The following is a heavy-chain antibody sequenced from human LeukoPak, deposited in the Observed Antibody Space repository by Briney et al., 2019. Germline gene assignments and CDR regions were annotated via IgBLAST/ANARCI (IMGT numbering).Heavy chain of an antibody. J-gene: IGHJ4*02. Sequence: PSETLSLTCTVSGGSITSYYWSWIRQPPGKGLEWIGYIYYSGSTNYNPSLKSRVTISVDTSKNQFSLKLSSVTAADTAVYYCARDPLTLGYFDYWGQGTLVTVSS. CDR1: GGSITSYY. D-gene: IGHD1-20*01. CDR3: ARDPLTLGYFDY. V-gene: IGHV4-59*12. CDR2: IYYSGST.